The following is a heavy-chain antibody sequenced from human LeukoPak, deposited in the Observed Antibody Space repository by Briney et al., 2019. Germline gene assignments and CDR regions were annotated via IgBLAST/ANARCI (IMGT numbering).Heavy chain of an antibody. V-gene: IGHV4-59*01. Sequence: SQTLSLTCTFSGASISNYYWNWVPQSPGKGLECIGYVYDSWSTNYNPSLKSRVTISVDTSKNQFSLKLSSVTDADTAVYYCARLVAYCDKTSCSGSWGQGTLVTVSS. CDR1: GASISNYY. D-gene: IGHD2-21*01. J-gene: IGHJ4*02. CDR2: VYDSWST. CDR3: ARLVAYCDKTSCSGS.